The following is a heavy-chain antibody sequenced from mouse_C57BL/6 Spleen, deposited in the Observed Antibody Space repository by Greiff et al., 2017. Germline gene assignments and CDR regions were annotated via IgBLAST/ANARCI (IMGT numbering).Heavy chain of an antibody. CDR2: IDPSDSYT. CDR1: GYTFTSYW. V-gene: IGHV1-50*01. D-gene: IGHD2-4*01. Sequence: VQLQQSGAELVKPGASVKLSCKASGYTFTSYWMQWVKQRPGQGLEWIGEIDPSDSYTNYNQKFKGKATLTVDTASSTAYMQLSSLTSEDSAVYACESSGSHDHGEYLDYWGQGTTVTVSS. J-gene: IGHJ2*01. CDR3: ESSGSHDHGEYLDY.